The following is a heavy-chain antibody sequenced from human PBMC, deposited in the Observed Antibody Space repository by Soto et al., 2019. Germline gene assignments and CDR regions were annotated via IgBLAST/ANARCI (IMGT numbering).Heavy chain of an antibody. D-gene: IGHD3-22*01. CDR1: GFNFKSYM. J-gene: IGHJ4*02. V-gene: IGHV3-53*01. CDR2: IYSGGST. CDR3: AREDYYDSSGYYGY. Sequence: PGGSLRLSCATSGFNFKSYMMHWVRQAPGKGLEWVSVIYSGGSTYYADSVKGRFTISRDNSKNTLYLQMNSLRAEDTAVYYCAREDYYDSSGYYGYWGQGTLVTVSS.